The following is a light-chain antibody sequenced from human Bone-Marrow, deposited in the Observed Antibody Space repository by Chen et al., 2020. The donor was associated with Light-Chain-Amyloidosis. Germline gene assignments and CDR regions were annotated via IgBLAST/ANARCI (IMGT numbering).Light chain of an antibody. J-gene: IGLJ1*01. CDR3: SSYTITNTLV. CDR2: EVT. CDR1: SSDVGGDNH. V-gene: IGLV2-14*01. Sequence: QSALTQPASVSGSPGQSITISCTGTSSDVGGDNHVSWYQQHPDKAPKLMIYEVTNRPSWVPDRFSGSKSANTASLTISGLQTESEAAYFCSSYTITNTLVFRSGTRITGL.